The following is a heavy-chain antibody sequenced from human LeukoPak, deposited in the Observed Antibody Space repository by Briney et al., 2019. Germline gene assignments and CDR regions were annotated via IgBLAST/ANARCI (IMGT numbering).Heavy chain of an antibody. CDR1: GGSISSGGYH. J-gene: IGHJ3*02. Sequence: PSETLSLTCAVSGGSISSGGYHWSWIRQPPGTGLEWIGYIYHSGSTYYNPSLKSRVTISVDRSKNQFSLKLSSVTAADTAVYYCARSPIGRNAFDIWGQGTMVTVSS. CDR2: IYHSGST. CDR3: ARSPIGRNAFDI. D-gene: IGHD2-15*01. V-gene: IGHV4-30-2*01.